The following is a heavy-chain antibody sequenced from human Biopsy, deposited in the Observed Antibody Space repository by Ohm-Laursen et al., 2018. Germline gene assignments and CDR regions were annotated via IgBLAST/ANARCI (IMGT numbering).Heavy chain of an antibody. CDR3: ARGPYGDNAGAFDV. D-gene: IGHD4/OR15-4a*01. Sequence: SDTLSLTCAVDGGSSSGYDWTWIRQPPGKGLEWVGEFSHTGTTIYNPSLKSRLTISVDKSKNHFSLRLTSVTAADTATYFCARGPYGDNAGAFDVWGQGTVVTVSS. CDR2: FSHTGTT. V-gene: IGHV4-34*01. CDR1: GGSSSGYD. J-gene: IGHJ3*01.